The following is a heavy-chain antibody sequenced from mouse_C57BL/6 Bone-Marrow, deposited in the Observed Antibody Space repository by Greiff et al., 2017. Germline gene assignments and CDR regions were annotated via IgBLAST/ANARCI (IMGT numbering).Heavy chain of an antibody. D-gene: IGHD2-2*01. Sequence: QVQLQQPGAELVRPGTSVKLSCKASGYTFTSYWMHWVKQRPGQGLEWIGVIDPSDSYTNYNQKFKGKATLTVDTSSSTAYMQLSRLTSEDSAVYYCARDGYGYYAMDYWGQGTSVTVSS. V-gene: IGHV1-59*01. CDR2: IDPSDSYT. J-gene: IGHJ4*01. CDR1: GYTFTSYW. CDR3: ARDGYGYYAMDY.